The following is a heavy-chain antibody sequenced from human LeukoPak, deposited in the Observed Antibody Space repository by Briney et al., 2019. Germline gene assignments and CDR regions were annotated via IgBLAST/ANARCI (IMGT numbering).Heavy chain of an antibody. CDR3: ATSPLEWLPIPDY. V-gene: IGHV4-34*01. CDR1: GGSFSGYY. CDR2: INHSGST. J-gene: IGHJ4*02. D-gene: IGHD3-3*01. Sequence: SETLSLTCAVYGGSFSGYYWSWIRQPPGEGLEWIGEINHSGSTNYNPSLKSRVTISVDTSKNQCSLKLSSVTAADTAVYYCATSPLEWLPIPDYWGQGTLVTVSS.